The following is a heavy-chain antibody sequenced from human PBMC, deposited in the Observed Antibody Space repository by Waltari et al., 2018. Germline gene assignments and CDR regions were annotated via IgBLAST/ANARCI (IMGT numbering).Heavy chain of an antibody. D-gene: IGHD2-2*01. CDR1: GGSISSGSYY. CDR3: ARTLRGSTRARSYYMDV. V-gene: IGHV4-61*09. CDR2: IYTSGST. J-gene: IGHJ6*03. Sequence: QVQLQESGPGLVKPSQTLSLTCTGSGGSISSGSYYWSWIRRPAGKGLEWIGYIYTSGSTNYNPSLKSRVTISVDTSKNQFSLKLSSVTAADTAVYYCARTLRGSTRARSYYMDVWGKGTTVTISS.